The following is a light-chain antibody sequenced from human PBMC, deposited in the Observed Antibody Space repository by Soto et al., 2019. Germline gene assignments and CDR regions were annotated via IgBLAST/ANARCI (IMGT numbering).Light chain of an antibody. CDR2: GAS. J-gene: IGKJ1*01. Sequence: EIVLTQSPGTLSLSPGERATLSCRASQSVSSNSLAWYQQKPGQGPRLLIYGASSRATGIPARFSGSGSGTDFTLTISRLEPEDFAVYHCQQYYSSPWTFGQGTKVEIK. CDR3: QQYYSSPWT. V-gene: IGKV3-20*01. CDR1: QSVSSNS.